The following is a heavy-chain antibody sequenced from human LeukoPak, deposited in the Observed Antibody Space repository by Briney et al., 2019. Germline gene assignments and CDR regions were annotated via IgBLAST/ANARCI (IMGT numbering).Heavy chain of an antibody. CDR2: ISASGGTT. Sequence: QSGGSLRLSCAASGFSFYNYVMNWVRQAPGQGLEWVSSISASGGTTYYADSVKGRFTISRDNSNSTLYLQMNSLRAEDTAVYYCSKARPIFCSGGSCYFAYWGQGTLVTVSS. CDR1: GFSFYNYV. CDR3: SKARPIFCSGGSCYFAY. V-gene: IGHV3-23*01. D-gene: IGHD2-15*01. J-gene: IGHJ4*02.